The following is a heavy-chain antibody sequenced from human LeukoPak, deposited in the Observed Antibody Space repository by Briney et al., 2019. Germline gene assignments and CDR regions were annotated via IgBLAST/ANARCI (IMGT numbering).Heavy chain of an antibody. J-gene: IGHJ4*02. CDR2: INPNSGGT. CDR1: GYTFTDYY. CDR3: AATLVSVRYLDK. V-gene: IGHV1-2*02. D-gene: IGHD4/OR15-4a*01. Sequence: ASVKVSFKASGYTFTDYYMHWVRQAPGQGLEWMGWINPNSGGTRYAQKFQGRVTMTRDTSISTAYMELSSLRSDDTAVYYCAATLVSVRYLDKWGQGTLVTVSS.